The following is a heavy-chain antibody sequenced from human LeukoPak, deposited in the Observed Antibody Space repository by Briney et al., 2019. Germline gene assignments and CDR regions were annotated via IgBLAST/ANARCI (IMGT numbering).Heavy chain of an antibody. D-gene: IGHD3-16*01. J-gene: IGHJ4*02. CDR2: INNDGSNT. Sequence: GGSLRLSCAASGFTFGSYWMQWVRQTPEKGLVWVAHINNDGSNTIYADSVKGRFTTSRDNAKNTLYLQMNSLTAEDTAVYYCVRDKGGKFLWGREPRVTVS. CDR1: GFTFGSYW. CDR3: VRDKGGKFL. V-gene: IGHV3-74*01.